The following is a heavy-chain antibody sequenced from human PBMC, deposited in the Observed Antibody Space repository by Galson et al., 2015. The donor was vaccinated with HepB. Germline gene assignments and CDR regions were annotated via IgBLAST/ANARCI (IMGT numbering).Heavy chain of an antibody. Sequence: SLRLSCAASGFTFSSYGMHWVRQAPGKGLEWVAFIRYDGSNKYYADSVQGRFTVSRDNSKNTMFLQMNSLRAEDTAVYYCARDAVGDNSGYYFDYWGQGTLVTVSS. CDR2: IRYDGSNK. V-gene: IGHV3-30*02. CDR1: GFTFSSYG. J-gene: IGHJ4*02. D-gene: IGHD6-19*01. CDR3: ARDAVGDNSGYYFDY.